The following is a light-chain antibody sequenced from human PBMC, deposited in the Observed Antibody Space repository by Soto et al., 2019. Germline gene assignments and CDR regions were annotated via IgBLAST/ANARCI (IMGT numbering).Light chain of an antibody. Sequence: EVVLTQSPGTLSLSPGERASLSCRASQSVDSSYLAWYQQKLGQPPRVLIYGASIRATGIPDRFSGSGSGTDFTLTISRLEPEDFAVYYCQQYGRSQGTFGQGSKVEVK. J-gene: IGKJ1*01. V-gene: IGKV3-20*01. CDR1: QSVDSSY. CDR3: QQYGRSQGT. CDR2: GAS.